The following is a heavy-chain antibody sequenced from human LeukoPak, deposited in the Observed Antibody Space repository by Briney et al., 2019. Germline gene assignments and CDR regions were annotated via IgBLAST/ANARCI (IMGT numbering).Heavy chain of an antibody. CDR3: ARLTSYSGYDCD. CDR2: IYYTGGST. Sequence: PSETLSLTCTVSGGSINNYYWSWIRQPPGKGLEWIAYIYYTGGSTNYNPSLKSRVTISVDKSKNQFSLKLSSVTAADTAVYYCARLTSYSGYDCDWGQGTLVTVSS. D-gene: IGHD5-12*01. V-gene: IGHV4-59*12. CDR1: GGSINNYY. J-gene: IGHJ4*02.